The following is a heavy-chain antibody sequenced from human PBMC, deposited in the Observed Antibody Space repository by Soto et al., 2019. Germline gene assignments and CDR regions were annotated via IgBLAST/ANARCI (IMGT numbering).Heavy chain of an antibody. CDR3: ARDVGTQMDFWSTSGMDV. V-gene: IGHV3-30-3*01. CDR2: ITYDGSSK. Sequence: GGSLRLSCAASGLSFGDDAMHWVRQAPGKGLEWVGVITYDGSSKYYADSVRGRFTISRDNSKSTLYLQMDSLITKDTAVYYCARDVGTQMDFWSTSGMDVWGQGTTVTVSS. J-gene: IGHJ6*02. CDR1: GLSFGDDA. D-gene: IGHD3-3*01.